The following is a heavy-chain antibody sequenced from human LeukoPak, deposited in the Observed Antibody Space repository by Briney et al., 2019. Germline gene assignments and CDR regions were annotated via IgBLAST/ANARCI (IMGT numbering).Heavy chain of an antibody. CDR1: GGSISSYY. V-gene: IGHV4-4*07. CDR3: ARDIIAVTNHNWFDP. J-gene: IGHJ5*02. Sequence: SETLSLTCTVSGGSISSYYWSWIRQPAGKGLEWIGRIYTSGSTSYNPSLKSRVTMSVDTSKNQFSLKLSSVTAADTAVYYCARDIIAVTNHNWFDPWGQGTLVTVSS. CDR2: IYTSGST. D-gene: IGHD4-17*01.